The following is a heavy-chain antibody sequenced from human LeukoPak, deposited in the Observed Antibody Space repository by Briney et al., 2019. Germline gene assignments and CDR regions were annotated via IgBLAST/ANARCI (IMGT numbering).Heavy chain of an antibody. CDR1: GFTFTNHI. Sequence: GGSLRLSCAVSGFTFTNHIMHWVRQAPGKGLEWVASIATDGSQTFYRGSVKGRFTISRDNSKNTLYLQMNSLRAEDTAVYYCARDGGIAARLHYFDYWGQGTLVTVSS. V-gene: IGHV3-30-3*01. D-gene: IGHD6-6*01. J-gene: IGHJ4*02. CDR2: IATDGSQT. CDR3: ARDGGIAARLHYFDY.